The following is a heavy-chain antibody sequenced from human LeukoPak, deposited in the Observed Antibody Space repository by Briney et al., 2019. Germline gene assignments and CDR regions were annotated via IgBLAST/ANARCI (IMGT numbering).Heavy chain of an antibody. Sequence: SVKVSCKASGGTFSSYTISWVRQAPGQEREWMGRIIPILGIANYAQKFQGRVTITADKSTSTAYMELSSLRSEDTAVYYCARGPAQATYYDFWSGSTTSNWFDPWGQGTLVTVSS. J-gene: IGHJ5*02. V-gene: IGHV1-69*02. CDR1: GGTFSSYT. CDR2: IIPILGIA. CDR3: ARGPAQATYYDFWSGSTTSNWFDP. D-gene: IGHD3-3*01.